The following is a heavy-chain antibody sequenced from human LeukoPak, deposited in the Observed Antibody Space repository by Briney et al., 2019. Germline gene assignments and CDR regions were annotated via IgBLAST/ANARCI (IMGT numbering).Heavy chain of an antibody. Sequence: GASVKVSRKASGGTFSSYAISWVRQAPGQGLEWMGRIIPILGIANYAQKFQSRVTITADKSTSTAYMELSSLRSEDTAVYYCAGDSSGYYWDSYYYYGMDVWGQGTTVTVSS. CDR1: GGTFSSYA. V-gene: IGHV1-69*04. J-gene: IGHJ6*02. CDR3: AGDSSGYYWDSYYYYGMDV. CDR2: IIPILGIA. D-gene: IGHD3-22*01.